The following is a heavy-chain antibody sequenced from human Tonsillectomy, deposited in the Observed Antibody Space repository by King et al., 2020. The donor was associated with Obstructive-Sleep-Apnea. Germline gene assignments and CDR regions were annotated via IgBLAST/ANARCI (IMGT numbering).Heavy chain of an antibody. CDR2: IWYDGSNK. Sequence: VQLVESGGSVVQPEMSLRLSCAASGFTFSSYGMHWVRQVPGKGLEWVAVIWYDGSNKEYADSVKGRFTISRDNSKNTLYLQMNSLRVEDTAVYYCARGKGGFLSAALPGAFEFWGQGTLVTVSS. CDR1: GFTFSSYG. CDR3: ARGKGGFLSAALPGAFEF. V-gene: IGHV3-33*01. J-gene: IGHJ4*02. D-gene: IGHD2/OR15-2a*01.